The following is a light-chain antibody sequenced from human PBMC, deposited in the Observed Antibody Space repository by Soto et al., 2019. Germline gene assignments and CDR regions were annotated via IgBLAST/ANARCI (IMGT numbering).Light chain of an antibody. V-gene: IGKV1-33*01. CDR2: DAS. J-gene: IGKJ4*01. CDR1: QDISNY. Sequence: DLQMNQSPSSLSASVGDRVTITCQASQDISNYLNWYQQKPGKAPKLLIYDASNLETGVQSRYRGSGSGKEFTFPISSLQARDIATDYCQQYGNPPITFGGGTNVQIK. CDR3: QQYGNPPIT.